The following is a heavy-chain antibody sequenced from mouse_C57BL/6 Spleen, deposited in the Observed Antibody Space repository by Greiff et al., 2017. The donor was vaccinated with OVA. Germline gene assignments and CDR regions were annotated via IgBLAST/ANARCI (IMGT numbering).Heavy chain of an antibody. V-gene: IGHV1-69*01. D-gene: IGHD1-1*01. CDR3: ARSTVDPNWYFDV. Sequence: VQLQQPGAELVMPGASVKLSCKASGYTFTSYWMHWVKQRPGQGLEWIGEIDPSDSYTNYNQKFKGKSTLTVDKSSSTAYMQRSSLTSEDSAVYYCARSTVDPNWYFDVWGTGTTVTVSS. J-gene: IGHJ1*03. CDR2: IDPSDSYT. CDR1: GYTFTSYW.